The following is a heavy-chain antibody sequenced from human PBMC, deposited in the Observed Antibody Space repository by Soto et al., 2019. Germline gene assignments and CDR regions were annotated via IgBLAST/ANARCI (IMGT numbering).Heavy chain of an antibody. J-gene: IGHJ4*02. CDR3: AITGARSVYDFWSGYYDDY. CDR1: GGSISSSSYY. CDR2: VYYSGST. D-gene: IGHD3-3*01. V-gene: IGHV4-39*01. Sequence: QLQLQESGPGLVKPSETLSLTCTVSGGSISSSSYYWGWIRQPPGKGLEWIGSVYYSGSTYYNPSLKSRVTISVDTSKNQFSLKLSSVTAADTAVYYCAITGARSVYDFWSGYYDDYWGQGTLVTVSS.